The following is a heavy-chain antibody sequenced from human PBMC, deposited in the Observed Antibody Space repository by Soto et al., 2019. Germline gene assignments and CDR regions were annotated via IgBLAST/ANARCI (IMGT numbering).Heavy chain of an antibody. J-gene: IGHJ6*02. V-gene: IGHV4-38-2*01. CDR1: GYSISSGYY. CDR2: IYHSGST. CDR3: ARPTVTGLYYGMDV. Sequence: KPSETLSLTCAVSGYSISSGYYWGWIRQPPGKGLEWIGSIYHSGSTYYNPSLKSRVTISVDTSKNQFSLKLSSVTAADTAVYYCARPTVTGLYYGMDVWGQGTTVT. D-gene: IGHD4-4*01.